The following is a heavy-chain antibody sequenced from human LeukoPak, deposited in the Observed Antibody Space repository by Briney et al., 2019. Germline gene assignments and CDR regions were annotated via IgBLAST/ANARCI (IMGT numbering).Heavy chain of an antibody. CDR3: ARGRSGDTAMVYAFDI. CDR1: GYTFTSYG. Sequence: ASVKVSCKASGYTFTSYGISWVRQAPGQGLEWMGWISAYNGNTNYAQKLQGRVTMTTDTSTSTAYMELRSLRSDDTAVYYCARGRSGDTAMVYAFDIRGQGTMVTVSS. CDR2: ISAYNGNT. J-gene: IGHJ3*02. V-gene: IGHV1-18*01. D-gene: IGHD5-18*01.